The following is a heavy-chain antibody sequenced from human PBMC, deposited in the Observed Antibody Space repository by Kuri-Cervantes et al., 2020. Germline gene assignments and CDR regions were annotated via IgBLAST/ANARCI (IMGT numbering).Heavy chain of an antibody. J-gene: IGHJ4*02. V-gene: IGHV3-7*01. Sequence: GGSLRLSCAASQFTFSEHWISWVRQAPGKGLEWVADINQDGSEKVYVDSLKGRFTISRDNAKNSLYLQLNSLRAEDTAVYYCARVDLPALVRGKIDYWGQGTLVTVSS. CDR1: QFTFSEHW. CDR3: ARVDLPALVRGKIDY. D-gene: IGHD3-10*01. CDR2: INQDGSEK.